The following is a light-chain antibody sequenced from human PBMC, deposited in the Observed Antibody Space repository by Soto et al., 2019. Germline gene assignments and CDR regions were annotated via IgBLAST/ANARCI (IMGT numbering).Light chain of an antibody. CDR3: QQYGSSPLT. J-gene: IGKJ4*01. CDR1: QSVSSN. Sequence: IVMTQAAPTLAGSPGERAILSCRASQSVSSNLAWYQQKPGQAPRLLIYGASTRATGIPARFSGSGSGTDFTLTICRLEPEDFAVYYCQQYGSSPLTFGGGAKADI. CDR2: GAS. V-gene: IGKV3-20*01.